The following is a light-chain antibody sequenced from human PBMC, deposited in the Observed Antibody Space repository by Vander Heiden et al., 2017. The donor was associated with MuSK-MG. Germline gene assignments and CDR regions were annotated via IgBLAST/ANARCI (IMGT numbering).Light chain of an antibody. CDR1: QGISSY. CDR3: QQYYSYPRN. CDR2: AAS. J-gene: IGKJ4*01. Sequence: AIRMTQSPSSFSASTGDRVTITCRASQGISSYLAWYQQKPGKAPKLLIYAASTLQSGVPARFSGSGSGTDVTLTISCLQSEDFATYYCQQYYSYPRNFGGGTKVEIK. V-gene: IGKV1-8*01.